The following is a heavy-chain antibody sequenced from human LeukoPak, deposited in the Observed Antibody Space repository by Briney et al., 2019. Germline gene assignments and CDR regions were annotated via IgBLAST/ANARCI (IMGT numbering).Heavy chain of an antibody. Sequence: PGGSLRLSCAASGFNFSLYGMSWVRQAPGKGLEWVANIKQDGSEKYYVDSVKGRFTISRDNAKNSLYLQMNSLRAEDTAVYYCASDSSGFDYWGQGTLVTVSS. CDR2: IKQDGSEK. CDR3: ASDSSGFDY. D-gene: IGHD3-22*01. J-gene: IGHJ4*02. V-gene: IGHV3-7*01. CDR1: GFNFSLYG.